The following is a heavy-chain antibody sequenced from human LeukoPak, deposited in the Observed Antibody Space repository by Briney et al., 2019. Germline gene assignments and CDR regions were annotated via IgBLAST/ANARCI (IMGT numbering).Heavy chain of an antibody. V-gene: IGHV4-59*01. Sequence: SETLSLTCTVSGGSISGYYWSWIRQPPGKGLEWIGYIYYSGSTNYNPSLKSRVTISVDTSKNQFSLKLSSVTAADTAVYYCARGASSTWVYWGQGTLVTVSS. D-gene: IGHD6-6*01. CDR3: ARGASSTWVY. CDR1: GGSISGYY. CDR2: IYYSGST. J-gene: IGHJ4*02.